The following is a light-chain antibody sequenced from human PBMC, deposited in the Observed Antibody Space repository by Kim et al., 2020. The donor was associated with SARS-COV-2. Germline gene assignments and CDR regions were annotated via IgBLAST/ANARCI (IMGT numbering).Light chain of an antibody. CDR1: SSDVGGYKY. V-gene: IGLV2-14*03. CDR2: DVS. J-gene: IGLJ3*02. CDR3: SSYTSSATWV. Sequence: QSALNQPASISGSPGQSITISCSGTSSDVGGYKYVSWYQQHPGKAPKFIIYDVSKRPSGVSNRFSGSKSGNTASLTISGLQAEDEADYYCSSYTSSATWVFGGGTQLTVL.